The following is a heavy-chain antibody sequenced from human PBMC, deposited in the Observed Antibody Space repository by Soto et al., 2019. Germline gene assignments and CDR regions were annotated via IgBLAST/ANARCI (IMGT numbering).Heavy chain of an antibody. CDR2: TSGRGGTT. J-gene: IGHJ5*02. D-gene: IGHD2-2*01. CDR1: GFTFSYSG. Sequence: GGSLRLSCSASGFTFSYSGITWVRQTPGKGLEWVSATSGRGGTTYYADSVKGRFTISRDNSKNTLYLQMNSLRAEDTAVYYCAKAAKSVVPKNWFDPWGQGTLVTVSS. V-gene: IGHV3-23*01. CDR3: AKAAKSVVPKNWFDP.